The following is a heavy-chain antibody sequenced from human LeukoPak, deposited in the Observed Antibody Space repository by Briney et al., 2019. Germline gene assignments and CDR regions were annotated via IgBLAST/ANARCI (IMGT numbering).Heavy chain of an antibody. V-gene: IGHV1-8*03. CDR3: ARRTKSGLGESSVGY. J-gene: IGHJ4*02. CDR2: MNPNSGNT. Sequence: ASVKVSCKASGYTFTSYDINWVRQATGQGLEWMGWMNPNSGNTGYAQKFQGRVIITRNTSISTAYMELNSLRSEDTAVYYCARRTKSGLGESSVGYWGQGTLVTVSS. D-gene: IGHD3-16*01. CDR1: GYTFTSYD.